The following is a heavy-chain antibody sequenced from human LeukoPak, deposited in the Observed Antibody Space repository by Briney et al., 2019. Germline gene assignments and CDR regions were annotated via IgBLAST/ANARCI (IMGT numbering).Heavy chain of an antibody. Sequence: ASVKVSCKASGYTFTGYYMHWVRQAPGQGLEWMGWINPNSGGTNYAQKSQGRVTMTRDTSISTAYMELSRLRSDDTAVYYCARVVLSTVAGPTRAYNWFDPWGQGTLVTVSS. J-gene: IGHJ5*02. CDR2: INPNSGGT. CDR1: GYTFTGYY. V-gene: IGHV1-2*02. CDR3: ARVVLSTVAGPTRAYNWFDP. D-gene: IGHD6-19*01.